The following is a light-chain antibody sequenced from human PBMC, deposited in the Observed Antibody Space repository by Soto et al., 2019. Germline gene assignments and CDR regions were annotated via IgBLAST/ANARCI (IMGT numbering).Light chain of an antibody. J-gene: IGKJ3*01. CDR2: GAS. CDR1: QSVSSSY. V-gene: IGKV3-20*01. CDR3: QQYGNAPFT. Sequence: EIVFTQSPGTLSLSPGERATLSCRASQSVSSSYLAWYQQKSGQAPRILVYGASSRATGIPDRFSGSGSGTDFTLTISRLEAEDFALYYCQQYGNAPFTFGPGTKVDIK.